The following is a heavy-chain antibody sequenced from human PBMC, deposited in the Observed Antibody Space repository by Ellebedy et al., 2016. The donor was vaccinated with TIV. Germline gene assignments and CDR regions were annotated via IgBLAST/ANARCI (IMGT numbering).Heavy chain of an antibody. V-gene: IGHV3-7*01. D-gene: IGHD3-9*01. Sequence: PGGSLRLSCAASGFTFSRYWMSWVRQAPGKGLEWVASIKEDGDEKKYVESVKGRFTVSRDNVRDSLYLQMNSLRADDTAMYFCARDYLALRYFDWQNNYYFDLWGRGALVTVSS. J-gene: IGHJ2*01. CDR3: ARDYLALRYFDWQNNYYFDL. CDR2: IKEDGDEK. CDR1: GFTFSRYW.